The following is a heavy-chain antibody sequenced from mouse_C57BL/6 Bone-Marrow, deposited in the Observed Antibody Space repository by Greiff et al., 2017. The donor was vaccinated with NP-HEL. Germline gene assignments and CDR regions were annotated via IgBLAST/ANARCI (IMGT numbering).Heavy chain of an antibody. CDR2: ILPGSGST. CDR3: AEVLLYYGSSLYWYFDV. CDR1: GYTFTGYW. D-gene: IGHD1-1*01. V-gene: IGHV1-9*01. J-gene: IGHJ1*03. Sequence: VQLVESGAELMKPGASVKLSCKATGYTFTGYWIEWVKQRPGHGLEWIGEILPGSGSTNYNEKFKGKATFTADTSSSTAYMQRSSLTTEDSVSYYCAEVLLYYGSSLYWYFDVWGTGTTLTVSS.